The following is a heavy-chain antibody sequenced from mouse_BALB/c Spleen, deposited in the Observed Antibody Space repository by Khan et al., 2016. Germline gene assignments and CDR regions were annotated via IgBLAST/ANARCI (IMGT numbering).Heavy chain of an antibody. CDR3: TRDGEFAPNYYYGAMDY. V-gene: IGHV5-6-4*01. D-gene: IGHD1-1*01. J-gene: IGHJ4*01. CDR2: ISSGGSYT. Sequence: EVELVESGGGLVKPGGSLKLSCAASGFTFSSYTMSWVRQTPEKRLEWVATISSGGSYTYYPDSVKGRFTISRDNAKNTLYLQMSSLKSEDTAMDYCTRDGEFAPNYYYGAMDYWGQGTSVTVSS. CDR1: GFTFSSYT.